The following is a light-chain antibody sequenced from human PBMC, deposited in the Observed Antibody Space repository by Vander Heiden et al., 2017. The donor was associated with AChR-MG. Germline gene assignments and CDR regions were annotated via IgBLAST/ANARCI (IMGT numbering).Light chain of an antibody. V-gene: IGLV1-40*01. CDR1: NYKSGAGYG. CDR2: RSV. CDR3: QSYDNGLSGWV. Sequence: QSVLTQPPSVSGAPGQRVTIPCVGTNYKSGAGYGVQWYRHLPGAAPKVLIFRSVDRPSGVPDRFSGSKSGTSASLAITGLQAEDEAVYYCQSYDNGLSGWVFGGGTKVTVL. J-gene: IGLJ3*02.